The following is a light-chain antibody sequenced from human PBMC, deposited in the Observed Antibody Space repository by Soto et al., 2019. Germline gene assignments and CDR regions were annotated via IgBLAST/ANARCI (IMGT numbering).Light chain of an antibody. Sequence: EIVLTQSPGTLSLSPGESATLSCRASQSVSNSYLAWYQQKPGQAPSLLIYGASSRATGIPDRFSGSGSGTDFTLTISRLEPEDFAEYYCQQYDSSPRTFGQGTKVEI. CDR3: QQYDSSPRT. CDR1: QSVSNSY. J-gene: IGKJ1*01. CDR2: GAS. V-gene: IGKV3-20*01.